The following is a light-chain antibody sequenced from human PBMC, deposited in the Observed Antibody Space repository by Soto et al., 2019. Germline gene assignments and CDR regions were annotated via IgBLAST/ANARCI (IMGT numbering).Light chain of an antibody. V-gene: IGKV1-9*01. CDR2: EVS. CDR1: QGVSSH. J-gene: IGKJ5*01. CDR3: QQLFDSPIT. Sequence: GDRVTITCRASQGVSSHLAWHQQKPGKAPKLLIYEVSTLQSGVPSRFSGSVSGTDFTLTISSLQPEDFATYYCQQLFDSPITFGQGARLEIK.